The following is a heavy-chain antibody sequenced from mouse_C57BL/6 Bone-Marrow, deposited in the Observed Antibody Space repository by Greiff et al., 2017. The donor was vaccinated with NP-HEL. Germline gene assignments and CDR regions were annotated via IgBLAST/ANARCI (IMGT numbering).Heavy chain of an antibody. Sequence: EVMLVESEGGLVQPGSSMKLSCTASGFTFSDYYMAWVRQVPEKGLEWVANINYDGSSTYYLDSLKSRFIISRDNAKNILYLQMSSLKSEDTATYYCARGGWALAYWGQGTLVTVSA. D-gene: IGHD2-3*01. CDR1: GFTFSDYY. CDR3: ARGGWALAY. CDR2: INYDGSST. J-gene: IGHJ3*01. V-gene: IGHV5-16*01.